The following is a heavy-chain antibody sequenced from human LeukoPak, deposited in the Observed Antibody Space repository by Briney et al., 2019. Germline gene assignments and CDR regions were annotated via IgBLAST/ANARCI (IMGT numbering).Heavy chain of an antibody. CDR2: IKQDGTER. V-gene: IGHV3-7*01. CDR3: ARDSLNYDILTGYYNRAFDY. J-gene: IGHJ4*02. Sequence: GGSLRLSCAASGFTFTTYWMSWVRQAPGKGLEWVANIKQDGTERYYVDSVKGRFTISRDNAKNSLYLQMNSLRAEDTAVYYCARDSLNYDILTGYYNRAFDYWGQGTLVTVSS. CDR1: GFTFTTYW. D-gene: IGHD3-9*01.